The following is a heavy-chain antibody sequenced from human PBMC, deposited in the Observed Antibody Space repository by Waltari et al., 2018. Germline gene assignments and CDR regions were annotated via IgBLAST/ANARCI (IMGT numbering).Heavy chain of an antibody. Sequence: EVQLVASGGGLVQPGGSLRLSGAASGFTFGTFWMHWVRQGTGKGLEWVANIKQDGSEEYYVDSVKGRFTISRDNAKNSLYLRMNSLRADDTAVYYCARNIATLNDYWGQGTLVTVSS. V-gene: IGHV3-7*01. D-gene: IGHD6-13*01. CDR2: IKQDGSEE. CDR1: GFTFGTFW. J-gene: IGHJ4*02. CDR3: ARNIATLNDY.